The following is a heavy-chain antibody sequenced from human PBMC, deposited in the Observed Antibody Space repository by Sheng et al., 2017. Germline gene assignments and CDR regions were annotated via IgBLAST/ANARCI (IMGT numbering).Heavy chain of an antibody. CDR3: ARSVSNYNGVYYYYGMDV. V-gene: IGHV4-34*01. D-gene: IGHD4-4*01. J-gene: IGHJ6*02. Sequence: QVQLQQWGAGLLKPSETLSLTCAVYGGSFSGYYWSWIRQPPGKGLEWIGEINHSGSTNYNPSLKSRVTISVDTSKNQFSLKLSSVTAADTAVYYCARSVSNYNGVYYYYGMDVWGQGTTVTVSS. CDR2: INHSGST. CDR1: GGSFSGYY.